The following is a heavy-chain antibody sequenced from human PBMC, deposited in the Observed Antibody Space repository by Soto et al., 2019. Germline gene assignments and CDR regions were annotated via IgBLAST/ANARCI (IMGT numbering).Heavy chain of an antibody. CDR1: GYPFTGHY. CDR2: ISNSGDT. D-gene: IGHD6-13*01. CDR3: ARGGSWYAL. V-gene: IGHV1-2*02. Sequence: ASVKVSCKTSGYPFTGHYIHWLRQPPGQGFEWLGWISNSGDTKYAQNFQGRVSMTRDTSITTAYMELKGLQSGDTAVYYCARGGSWYALWGQGTLVTVSS. J-gene: IGHJ4*02.